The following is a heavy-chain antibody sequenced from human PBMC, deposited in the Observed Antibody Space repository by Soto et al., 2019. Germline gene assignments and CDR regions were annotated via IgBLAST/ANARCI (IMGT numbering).Heavy chain of an antibody. Sequence: GGSLRLSCAASGFTFSSYAMSWVRQAPGKGLEWVSAISGSGGSTYYADSVKGRFTISRDNSKNTLYLQMNSLRAEDTAVYYCAKDQARTTVTTYGNYYYYYYMDVWGKGTTVTVSS. CDR3: AKDQARTTVTTYGNYYYYYYMDV. V-gene: IGHV3-23*01. J-gene: IGHJ6*03. CDR2: ISGSGGST. D-gene: IGHD4-4*01. CDR1: GFTFSSYA.